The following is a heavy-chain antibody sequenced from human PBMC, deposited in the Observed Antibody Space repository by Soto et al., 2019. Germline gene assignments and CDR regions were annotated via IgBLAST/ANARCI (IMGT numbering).Heavy chain of an antibody. CDR3: ARHRYSYGVYYFDY. CDR1: GGSITGGSISSTTYY. J-gene: IGHJ4*02. V-gene: IGHV4-61*05. D-gene: IGHD5-18*01. CDR2: IYYSGST. Sequence: PSETLSLTCTVSGGSITGGSISSTTYYWGWMRQPPGKGLEWIGYIYYSGSTNYNPSLTSRVTISVDTSKNQFSLKLSSVTAADTAVYYCARHRYSYGVYYFDYWGQGTLVTVSS.